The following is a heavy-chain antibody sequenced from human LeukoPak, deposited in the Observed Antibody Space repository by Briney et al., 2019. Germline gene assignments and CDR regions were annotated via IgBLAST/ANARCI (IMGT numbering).Heavy chain of an antibody. J-gene: IGHJ4*02. D-gene: IGHD4-17*01. V-gene: IGHV3-23*01. CDR3: ARDVYGEGEGY. CDR1: GFTFSSYA. Sequence: GGSLRLSCAASGFTFSSYAMSWVRQAPGKGLEWVSAISGSGGSAYYADSVKGRFTISRDNSKNSLYLQMNSLRAEDTAVYYCARDVYGEGEGYWGQGTLVTVSS. CDR2: ISGSGGSA.